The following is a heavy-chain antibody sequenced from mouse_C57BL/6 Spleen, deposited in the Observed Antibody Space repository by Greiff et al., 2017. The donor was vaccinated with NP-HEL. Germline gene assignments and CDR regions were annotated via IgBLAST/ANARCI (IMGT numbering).Heavy chain of an antibody. Sequence: EVQLQESGPGLVKPSQSLSLTCSVTGYSITSGYYWNWIRQFPGNKLEWMGYISYDGSNNYNPSLKNRISITRDTSKNQFFLKLNSVTTEDTATYYCARARYFEVWGTGTTVTVSS. CDR3: ARARYFEV. CDR1: GYSITSGYY. V-gene: IGHV3-6*01. J-gene: IGHJ1*03. CDR2: ISYDGSN.